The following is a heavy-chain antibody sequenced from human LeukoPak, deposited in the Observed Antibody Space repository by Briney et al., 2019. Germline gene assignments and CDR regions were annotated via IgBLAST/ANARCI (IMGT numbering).Heavy chain of an antibody. CDR1: GDSVSSNSAA. Sequence: SQTLSLTCAISGDSVSSNSAAWNWIRQSPSRGLEWLGRTYYRSKWYNDYAVSVKSRITINPDTSKNQFSLQLNSVTPEDTAVYYCARGDPSSDSSSWTYVFDYWGQGTLVTVSS. D-gene: IGHD6-13*01. J-gene: IGHJ4*02. CDR3: ARGDPSSDSSSWTYVFDY. V-gene: IGHV6-1*01. CDR2: TYYRSKWYN.